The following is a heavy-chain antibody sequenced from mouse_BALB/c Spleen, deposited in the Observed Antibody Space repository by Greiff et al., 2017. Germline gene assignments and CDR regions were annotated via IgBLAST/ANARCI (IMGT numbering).Heavy chain of an antibody. J-gene: IGHJ4*01. CDR3: ARLAHYYAMDY. Sequence: DVMLVESGGGLVQPGGSRKLSCAASGFTFSSFGMHWVRQAPEKGLEWVAYISSGSSTIYYADTVKGRFTIARDNPKNTLFLQMTSLRSEDTAMYYCARLAHYYAMDYWGQGTSVTVSS. CDR2: ISSGSSTI. V-gene: IGHV5-17*02. CDR1: GFTFSSFG.